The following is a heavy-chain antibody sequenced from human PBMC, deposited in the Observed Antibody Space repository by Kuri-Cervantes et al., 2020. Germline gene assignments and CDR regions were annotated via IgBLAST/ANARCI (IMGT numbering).Heavy chain of an antibody. CDR2: FDPEDGET. CDR3: ATGRTTVTYAGGMDV. V-gene: IGHV1-24*01. CDR1: GYTLTELS. D-gene: IGHD4-17*01. J-gene: IGHJ6*02. Sequence: ASVKVSCKVSGYTLTELSMHWVRQAPGKGLEWMGGFDPEDGETIYAQKFRGRVTMTEDTSTDTAYMGLSSLRSEDTAVYYCATGRTTVTYAGGMDVWGQGTTVTVSS.